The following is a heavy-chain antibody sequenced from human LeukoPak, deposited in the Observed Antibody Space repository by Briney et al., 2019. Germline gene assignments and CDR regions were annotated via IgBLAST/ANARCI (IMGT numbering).Heavy chain of an antibody. J-gene: IGHJ6*03. D-gene: IGHD3-22*01. Sequence: PSETPSLTCTASGGSISSYYWSWIRQPAGKGLEWIGRIYTSGSTNYNPSLKSRVTMSVDTSKNQSSLKLSSVTAADTAVYYCAREAYYYDSSGYFLVHSYYMDVWGKGTTVTVSS. CDR1: GGSISSYY. CDR2: IYTSGST. V-gene: IGHV4-4*07. CDR3: AREAYYYDSSGYFLVHSYYMDV.